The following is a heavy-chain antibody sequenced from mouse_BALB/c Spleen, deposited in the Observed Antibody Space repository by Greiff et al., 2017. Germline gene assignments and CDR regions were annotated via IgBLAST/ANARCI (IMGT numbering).Heavy chain of an antibody. Sequence: EVMLVESGGGLVQPGGSLRLSCATSGFTFPDYYMSWVRQPPGKALEWLGFIRNKANGYTTEYSASVKGRFTISRDNSQSILYLQMNTLRAEDSATYYCARDWKFAYWGQGTLVTVSA. V-gene: IGHV7-3*02. CDR3: ARDWKFAY. J-gene: IGHJ3*01. CDR1: GFTFPDYY. CDR2: IRNKANGYTT.